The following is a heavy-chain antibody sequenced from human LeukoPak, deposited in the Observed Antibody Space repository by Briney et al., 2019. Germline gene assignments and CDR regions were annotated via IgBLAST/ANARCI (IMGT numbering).Heavy chain of an antibody. Sequence: ASVKVSCKACGYTFTTYYIHWVRQAPGQGLEWMGIINPSGDNTSYAQKFQGRVVMTRDTSTSTVDMEMSSLRSEDTAVYYCVREAYPRQDDGTRFLGYCGGDCSPFDYWGQGTLVTVSS. CDR2: INPSGDNT. J-gene: IGHJ4*02. CDR3: VREAYPRQDDGTRFLGYCGGDCSPFDY. V-gene: IGHV1-46*01. CDR1: GYTFTTYY. D-gene: IGHD2-21*02.